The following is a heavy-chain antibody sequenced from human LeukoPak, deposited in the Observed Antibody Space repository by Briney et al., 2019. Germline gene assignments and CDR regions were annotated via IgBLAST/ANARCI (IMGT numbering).Heavy chain of an antibody. D-gene: IGHD2-15*01. V-gene: IGHV3-20*04. CDR3: ARDDCSGGSCYFDY. CDR1: GFTFDDYG. J-gene: IGHJ4*02. Sequence: GGSLRLSCAASGFTFDDYGMSWVRQAPGKGLEWVSGINWNGGSTVYADSVKGRFTISRDNAKNSLYLQMNSLRDEDTALYYCARDDCSGGSCYFDYWGQGTLVTVSS. CDR2: INWNGGST.